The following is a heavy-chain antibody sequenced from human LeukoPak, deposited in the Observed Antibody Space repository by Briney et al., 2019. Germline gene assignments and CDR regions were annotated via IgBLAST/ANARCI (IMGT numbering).Heavy chain of an antibody. CDR3: ARLDYYGSGSYQVDY. CDR1: GFTFSSYW. CDR2: IKQDGSEK. J-gene: IGHJ4*02. D-gene: IGHD3-10*01. V-gene: IGHV3-7*03. Sequence: PGGSLRLSCAASGFTFSSYWMSWVRQAPGKGLEWVANIKQDGSEKYYVDSVKGRFTISRDNAKNSLYLQMNSLRAEDTAVYYCARLDYYGSGSYQVDYWGPGTLVTASS.